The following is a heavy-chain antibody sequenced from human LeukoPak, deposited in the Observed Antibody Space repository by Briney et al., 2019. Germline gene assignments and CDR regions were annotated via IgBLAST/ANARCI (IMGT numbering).Heavy chain of an antibody. J-gene: IGHJ3*02. CDR1: GGSISSYY. CDR2: IYTSGST. Sequence: KPSETLSLTCTVSGGSISSYYWSWIRQPAGKWLEWIGRIYTSGSTNYNPSLKSRVTMSVDTSKNQFSLKLSSVTAADTAVYYCARRRVTVSRDAFDIWGQGTMVTVSS. V-gene: IGHV4-4*07. CDR3: ARRRVTVSRDAFDI. D-gene: IGHD2-2*01.